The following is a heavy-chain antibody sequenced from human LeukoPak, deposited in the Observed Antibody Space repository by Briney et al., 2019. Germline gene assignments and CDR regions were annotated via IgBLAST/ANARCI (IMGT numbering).Heavy chain of an antibody. D-gene: IGHD6-13*01. CDR1: GFTFSSYA. J-gene: IGHJ4*02. Sequence: GGSLRLSCAASGFTFSSYAMSWVRQAPGKGLEWVAVISYDGSNKYYADSVKGRFTISRDNSKNTLYLQMNSLRAEDTAVYYCARVGAAAGPFDYWGQGTLVTVSS. CDR2: ISYDGSNK. CDR3: ARVGAAAGPFDY. V-gene: IGHV3-30-3*01.